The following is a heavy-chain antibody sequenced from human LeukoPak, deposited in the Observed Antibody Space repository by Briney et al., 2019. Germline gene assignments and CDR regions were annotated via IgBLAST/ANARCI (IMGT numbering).Heavy chain of an antibody. J-gene: IGHJ3*02. D-gene: IGHD2-2*01. V-gene: IGHV3-23*01. Sequence: GGSLRLSCAASGFTFSNYAMSWVRQAPGKGLEWVSVIGGGGGGTYYADSVKGRFTISRDNAKNSLYLQMNSLRAEDTAVYYCARAHLLYCSSTSCYFDAFDIWGQGTMVTVSS. CDR1: GFTFSNYA. CDR3: ARAHLLYCSSTSCYFDAFDI. CDR2: IGGGGGGT.